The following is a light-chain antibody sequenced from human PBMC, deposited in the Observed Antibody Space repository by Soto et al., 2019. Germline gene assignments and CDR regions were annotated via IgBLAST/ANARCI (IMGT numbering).Light chain of an antibody. CDR2: DAS. J-gene: IGKJ3*01. CDR3: QQRSNWPPFT. CDR1: QSVSSY. V-gene: IGKV3-11*01. Sequence: EIVLTQSPATLSLSPGERATLSCRASQSVSSYLAWYQQKPGKAPRLLIYDASNRYTGIPARFSGSGSGTDVTLTISSLEPEDFAVYYCQQRSNWPPFTFGPGTKVEIK.